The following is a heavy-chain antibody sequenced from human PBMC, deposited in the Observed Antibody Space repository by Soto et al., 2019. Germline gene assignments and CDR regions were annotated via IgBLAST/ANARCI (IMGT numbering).Heavy chain of an antibody. CDR1: GDSVSSYSAA. D-gene: IGHD6-6*01. CDR3: AREWVGSSGPGDYYYYGMDV. CDR2: TYYRSRFFS. V-gene: IGHV6-1*01. J-gene: IGHJ6*02. Sequence: QTLSLTCAISGDSVSSYSAAWNWIRQSPSGGLEWLGRTYYRSRFFSDYAESVKSRIIINPDTSKNQFSLQLNSVTPEDTAVYYCAREWVGSSGPGDYYYYGMDVWGQGTTVTVSS.